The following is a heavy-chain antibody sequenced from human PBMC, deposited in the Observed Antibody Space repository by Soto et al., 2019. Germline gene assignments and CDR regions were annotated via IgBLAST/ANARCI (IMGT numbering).Heavy chain of an antibody. CDR3: ARSYYDFWSGYYHYYGMDV. CDR2: MNPNSGNT. J-gene: IGHJ6*02. Sequence: QVQLVQSGAEVKKPGVSVKVSCKASGYTFTSYDINWVRQATGQGLEWMGWMNPNSGNTGYAQKFQGRVTMTRNTSISTAYMELSSLRSEDTAVYYCARSYYDFWSGYYHYYGMDVWGQGTTVTVSS. D-gene: IGHD3-3*01. CDR1: GYTFTSYD. V-gene: IGHV1-8*01.